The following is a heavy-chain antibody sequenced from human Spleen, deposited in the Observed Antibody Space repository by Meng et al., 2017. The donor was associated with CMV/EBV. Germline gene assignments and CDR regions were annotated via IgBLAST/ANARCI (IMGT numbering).Heavy chain of an antibody. CDR1: GFTFSTYM. D-gene: IGHD1-26*01. V-gene: IGHV3-21*04. J-gene: IGHJ6*02. CDR3: ARVSGSLHVAMGGAYYYYGMDV. CDR2: INSKSHYI. Sequence: GESLKISCAASGFTFSTYMMNWVRQAPGKGLEWVSAINSKSHYIYYADSVKGRFTISRDNARNSLYLQMNSLRGEDTALYYCARVSGSLHVAMGGAYYYYGMDVWGQGTTVTVSS.